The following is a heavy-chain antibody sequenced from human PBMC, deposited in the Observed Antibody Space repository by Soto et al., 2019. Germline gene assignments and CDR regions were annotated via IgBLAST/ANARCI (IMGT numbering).Heavy chain of an antibody. V-gene: IGHV1-69*13. Sequence: ASVKVSCKASGGTFSSYAISWVRQAPGQGLEWMGGIIPIFGTANYAQKFQGRVTITADESTSTAYMELSSLRSEDTAVYYCARGGVFSELRYLEAAPADYWGQGTLVTVSS. D-gene: IGHD3-9*01. CDR2: IIPIFGTA. CDR3: ARGGVFSELRYLEAAPADY. J-gene: IGHJ4*02. CDR1: GGTFSSYA.